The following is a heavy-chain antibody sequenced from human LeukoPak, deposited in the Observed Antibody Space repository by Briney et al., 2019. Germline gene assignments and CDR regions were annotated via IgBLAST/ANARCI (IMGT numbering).Heavy chain of an antibody. V-gene: IGHV4-61*02. CDR2: IYTSGST. CDR1: GGSISSGSYY. D-gene: IGHD3-10*01. CDR3: AREGSGSHLIDY. Sequence: SETLSLTCTVSGGSISSGSYYWSWIRQPAGKGLEWIGRIYTSGSTNYNPSLKSRVTITVDTSKNQFSLKLSSVTAADTAVYYCAREGSGSHLIDYWGQGTLVTVSS. J-gene: IGHJ4*02.